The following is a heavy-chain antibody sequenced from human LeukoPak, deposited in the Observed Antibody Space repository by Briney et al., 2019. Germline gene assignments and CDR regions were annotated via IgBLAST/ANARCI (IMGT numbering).Heavy chain of an antibody. V-gene: IGHV4-59*01. D-gene: IGHD3-3*02. CDR2: IYYSGST. Sequence: ASETLSLTCTVSGGSISSYYWSWIRQPPGKGLEWIGYIYYSGSTNYNPSLKSRVTISVDTSKNQFSLKLSSVTAADTAVYYCARHAFYWYFDLWGRGTLVTVSS. CDR3: ARHAFYWYFDL. CDR1: GGSISSYY. J-gene: IGHJ2*01.